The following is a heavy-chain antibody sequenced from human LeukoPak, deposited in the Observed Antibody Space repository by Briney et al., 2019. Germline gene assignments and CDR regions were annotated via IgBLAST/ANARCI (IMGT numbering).Heavy chain of an antibody. Sequence: APVTVSCKASGYTFTGYYMHWVRQAPGQGLEWMGWIDPNSGGTNYAQKFQGRVTMTRDTSISTAYMELSRLRSDDTAVYYCARAGLDIVVVPAAFTFDYWGQGTLVTVSS. D-gene: IGHD2-2*03. V-gene: IGHV1-2*02. CDR3: ARAGLDIVVVPAAFTFDY. CDR1: GYTFTGYY. CDR2: IDPNSGGT. J-gene: IGHJ4*02.